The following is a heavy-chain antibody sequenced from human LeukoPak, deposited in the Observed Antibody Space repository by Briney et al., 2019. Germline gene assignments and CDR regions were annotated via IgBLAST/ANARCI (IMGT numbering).Heavy chain of an antibody. D-gene: IGHD3-10*01. CDR2: IIPILGIA. V-gene: IGHV1-69*04. CDR3: ARVPDYYGSGSYYNEV. J-gene: IGHJ4*02. Sequence: GASVKVSCKASGGTFSSYAISWVRQAPGQGLEWMGRIIPILGIANYAQKFQGRVTITADKSTSTAYMELSSLRSEDTAVYYCARVPDYYGSGSYYNEVWGQGTLVTVSS. CDR1: GGTFSSYA.